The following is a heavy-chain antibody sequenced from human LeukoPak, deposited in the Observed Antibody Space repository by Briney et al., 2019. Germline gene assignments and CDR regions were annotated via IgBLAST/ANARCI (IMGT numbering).Heavy chain of an antibody. CDR1: GGSISSSSYY. V-gene: IGHV4-39*07. Sequence: SETLSLTCTVSGGSISSSSYYWGWIRQPPGKGLEWIGSIYYSGSTYYNPSLKSRVTISVDTSKNQFSLKLSSVTAADTAVYYCASSEQGVVTAPFDYWGQGTLVTVSS. J-gene: IGHJ4*02. CDR2: IYYSGST. CDR3: ASSEQGVVTAPFDY. D-gene: IGHD2-21*02.